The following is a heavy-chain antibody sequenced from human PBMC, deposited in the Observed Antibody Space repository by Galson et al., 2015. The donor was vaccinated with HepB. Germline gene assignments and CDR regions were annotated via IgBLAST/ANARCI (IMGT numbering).Heavy chain of an antibody. V-gene: IGHV3-30-3*01. CDR1: GFAFNTYT. J-gene: IGHJ4*02. D-gene: IGHD1-26*01. Sequence: SLRLSCAASGFAFNTYTMQWVRQAPGKGLEWVATISSAGTTQYYADSGQGRFTSSRDNSKNLVYLQMNSLGAEDTAVYYCARDAMGRGSGSYSAFDYWGQGTLVTVSS. CDR2: ISSAGTTQ. CDR3: ARDAMGRGSGSYSAFDY.